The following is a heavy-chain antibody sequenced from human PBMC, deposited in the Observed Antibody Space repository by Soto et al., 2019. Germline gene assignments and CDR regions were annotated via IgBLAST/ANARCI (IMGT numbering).Heavy chain of an antibody. Sequence: VPLVESGGGLVKPGGSLRLSCAASGFTFSSYSMNWVRQAPGKGLEWVSSISSSSSYIYYADSVKGRFTISRDNAKNSLYLQMNSLRAEDTAVYYCARSPYSSGWYYFDYWGQGTLVTVSS. CDR2: ISSSSSYI. V-gene: IGHV3-21*01. J-gene: IGHJ4*02. CDR1: GFTFSSYS. CDR3: ARSPYSSGWYYFDY. D-gene: IGHD6-19*01.